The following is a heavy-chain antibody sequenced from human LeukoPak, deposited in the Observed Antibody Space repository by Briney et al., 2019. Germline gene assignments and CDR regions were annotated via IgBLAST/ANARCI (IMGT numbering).Heavy chain of an antibody. CDR3: ARALWFGELLSVRYMDV. CDR2: ISSSSSYI. Sequence: GGSLRLSCAASGFTFSSYSMNWVRQAPGKGLEWVSSISSSSSYIYYADSAKGRFTISRDNAKNSLYLQMNSLRAEDTAVYYCARALWFGELLSVRYMDVWGKGTTVTVSS. CDR1: GFTFSSYS. D-gene: IGHD3-10*01. V-gene: IGHV3-21*01. J-gene: IGHJ6*03.